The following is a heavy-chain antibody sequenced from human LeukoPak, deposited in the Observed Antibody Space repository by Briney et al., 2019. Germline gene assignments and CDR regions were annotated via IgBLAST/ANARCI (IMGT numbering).Heavy chain of an antibody. CDR1: GFTFSSYS. CDR2: ISSSSSYI. J-gene: IGHJ5*02. V-gene: IGHV3-21*01. Sequence: GGSLRLSCAASGFTFSSYSMNWVRQAPGKGLEWVSSISSSSSYIYYADSVKGRFTISRDNAKNSLYLQMNSLRAEDTAVYYCARADNADTYYDFWSGYYPYNWFDPWGQGTLVTVSS. D-gene: IGHD3-3*01. CDR3: ARADNADTYYDFWSGYYPYNWFDP.